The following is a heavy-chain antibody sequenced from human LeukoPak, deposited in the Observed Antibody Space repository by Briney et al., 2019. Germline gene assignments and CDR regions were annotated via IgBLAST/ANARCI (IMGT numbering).Heavy chain of an antibody. J-gene: IGHJ3*02. V-gene: IGHV3-48*03. D-gene: IGHD5-12*01. CDR1: GFAFISSE. CDR2: INSGGTTM. Sequence: PGGSLRLSCAASGFAFISSEMNWVRQAPRKGLEWVSHINSGGTTMYNADALKGRFTISRDSAKNSLYLQMNNLRAEDTAVYYCTREVVTQSIYSGHDAFDIWGRGTMVTVSS. CDR3: TREVVTQSIYSGHDAFDI.